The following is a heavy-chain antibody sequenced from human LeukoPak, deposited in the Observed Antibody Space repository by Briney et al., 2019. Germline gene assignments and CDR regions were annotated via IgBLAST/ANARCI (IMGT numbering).Heavy chain of an antibody. CDR3: AKDRSSRYDFWSGSFSHYYYYYMDV. CDR2: ISGGSA. V-gene: IGHV3-23*01. D-gene: IGHD3-3*01. CDR1: GLTFSSYA. Sequence: GGSLRLSCAASGLTFSSYAMSWVRLAPGKGLEWVSAISGGSADYADSVKGRFSISIDNSKNTLYLQMNSLRAEDTAVYYCAKDRSSRYDFWSGSFSHYYYYYMDVWGKGTTVTVSS. J-gene: IGHJ6*03.